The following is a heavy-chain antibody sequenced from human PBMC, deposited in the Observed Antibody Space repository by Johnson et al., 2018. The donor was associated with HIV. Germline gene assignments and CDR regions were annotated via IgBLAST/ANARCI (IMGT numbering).Heavy chain of an antibody. CDR2: ISGSGGST. CDR1: GFSVSNTY. D-gene: IGHD2-21*01. J-gene: IGHJ3*02. Sequence: EVQLVESGGGLVQSGGSLRLSCGASGFSVSNTYMNWVRQAPGKGLEWVSVISGSGGSTYYADSVKGRFTISRDNSKNTLYLQMNSLRAEDTAVYYCAKDVRIVVVWGPDAFDIWGQGTMVTVSS. CDR3: AKDVRIVVVWGPDAFDI. V-gene: IGHV3-23*04.